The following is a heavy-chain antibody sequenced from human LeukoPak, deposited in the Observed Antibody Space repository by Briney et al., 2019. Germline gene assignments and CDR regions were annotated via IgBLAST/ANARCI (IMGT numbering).Heavy chain of an antibody. CDR2: ISYDGSNK. Sequence: GGSLRLSCAASGFTFSSYAMHWVRQAPGKGLEWVAVISYDGSNKYYADSVKGRFTISRDNSKNTLYLQMNSLRAEDTAVYYCARSRGYSYGVDYRGQGTLVTVSS. CDR1: GFTFSSYA. J-gene: IGHJ4*02. CDR3: ARSRGYSYGVDY. D-gene: IGHD5-18*01. V-gene: IGHV3-30*04.